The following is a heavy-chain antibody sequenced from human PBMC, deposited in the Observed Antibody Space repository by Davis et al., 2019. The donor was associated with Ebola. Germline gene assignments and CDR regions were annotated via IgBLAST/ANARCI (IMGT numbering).Heavy chain of an antibody. D-gene: IGHD3-3*02. CDR2: TRNKANGHTT. CDR3: AASLAGSDYFGMDV. J-gene: IGHJ6*04. V-gene: IGHV3-72*01. CDR1: GFTFSSYA. Sequence: GESLKISCAASGFTFSSYAMHWVRQAPGKGLEWVGRTRNKANGHTTEYAASVKDRFTVSRDDSKSSLYLQMNSLKTEDTAVYYCAASLAGSDYFGMDVWGKGTTVTVSS.